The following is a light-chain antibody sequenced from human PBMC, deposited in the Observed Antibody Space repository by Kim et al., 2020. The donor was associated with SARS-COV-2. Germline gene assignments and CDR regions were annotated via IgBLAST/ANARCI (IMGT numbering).Light chain of an antibody. J-gene: IGKJ5*01. CDR1: QSVRSGY. V-gene: IGKV3-20*01. CDR3: QQYTGSPIT. CDR2: DAS. Sequence: SPGERATRSCRASQSVRSGYLAWYQQKPGQAPRLLIYDASSRATGIPDRFSGSGSGTDFTLTISRLEPEDFAVYYCQQYTGSPITFGQGTRLEIK.